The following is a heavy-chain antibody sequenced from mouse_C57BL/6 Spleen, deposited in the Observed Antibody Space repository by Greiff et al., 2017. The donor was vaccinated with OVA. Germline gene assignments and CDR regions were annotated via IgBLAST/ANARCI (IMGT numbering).Heavy chain of an antibody. J-gene: IGHJ1*03. CDR1: GFTFSDYY. Sequence: EVMLVESGGGLVQPGGSLKLSCAASGFTFSDYYMYWVRQTPEKRLEWVAYISNGGGSTYYPDTVKGRFTISRDNAKNTLYLQMSRLKSEDTAMYYCARQNNYLYGYFDVWGTGTTVTVSS. CDR3: ARQNNYLYGYFDV. D-gene: IGHD5-2*01. V-gene: IGHV5-12*01. CDR2: ISNGGGST.